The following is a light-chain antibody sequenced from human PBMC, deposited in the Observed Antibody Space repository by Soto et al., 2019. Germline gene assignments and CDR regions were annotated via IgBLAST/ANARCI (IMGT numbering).Light chain of an antibody. CDR2: LNNDGSH. V-gene: IGLV4-69*01. CDR3: QTWGTGFLV. Sequence: QSVLTQSPSASASLRASVKLTCTLSSGHSSYAIAWHQQQPEKGPRYLMKLNNDGSHNKGDGIPDHFSGSSSGAERYLTISSLQSEDEADYYCQTWGTGFLVFGGGTKVTVL. J-gene: IGLJ3*02. CDR1: SGHSSYA.